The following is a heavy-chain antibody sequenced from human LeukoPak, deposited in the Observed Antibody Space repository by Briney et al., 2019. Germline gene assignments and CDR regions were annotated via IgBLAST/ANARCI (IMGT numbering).Heavy chain of an antibody. CDR2: INPNSGGT. CDR3: ARARQRATGSYSALDS. Sequence: GASVKVSCKASGGTFSSYAISWVRQAPGQGLEWMGWINPNSGGTNYAQKFQGRVTLTRDTSISTAYMELNSLRSDDTAVYYSARARQRATGSYSALDSWGQGTLVTVSS. J-gene: IGHJ4*02. V-gene: IGHV1-2*02. CDR1: GGTFSSYA. D-gene: IGHD1-26*01.